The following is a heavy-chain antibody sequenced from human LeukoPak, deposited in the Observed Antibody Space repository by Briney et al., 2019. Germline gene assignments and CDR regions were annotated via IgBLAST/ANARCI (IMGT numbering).Heavy chain of an antibody. CDR2: IYYSGST. CDR3: ARGLLLWFAKPNSFDP. Sequence: PSETLSLTCTVSGGSISSYYWSWIRQPPGNGLEWIGYIYYSGSTNYNPSLKSRVTISVDTSKNQFSLKLSSVTAADTAVYYCARGLLLWFAKPNSFDPWGQGTLVTVSS. CDR1: GGSISSYY. D-gene: IGHD3-10*01. V-gene: IGHV4-59*01. J-gene: IGHJ5*02.